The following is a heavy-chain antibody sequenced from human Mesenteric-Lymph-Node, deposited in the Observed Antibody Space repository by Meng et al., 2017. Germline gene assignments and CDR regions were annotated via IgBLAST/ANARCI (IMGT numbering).Heavy chain of an antibody. CDR3: ARDPERWLQSGPLDY. D-gene: IGHD5-24*01. Sequence: ASVKVSCKASGYTFTSYGISWVRQAPGQGLEWMGWISAYNGNTNYAQKLQGRVTMTTDTSTSTAYMELSSLRSEDTAVYYCARDPERWLQSGPLDYWGQGTLVTVSS. CDR2: ISAYNGNT. V-gene: IGHV1-18*01. J-gene: IGHJ4*02. CDR1: GYTFTSYG.